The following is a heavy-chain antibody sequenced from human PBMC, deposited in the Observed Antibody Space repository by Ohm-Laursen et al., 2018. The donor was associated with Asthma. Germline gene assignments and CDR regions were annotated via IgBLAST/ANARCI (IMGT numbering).Heavy chain of an antibody. Sequence: SLRLSCSASGYSFSLYSIHWIRQAPGKGLEWVSAISGSGGSTYYADSVKGRFTISRDNSKNTLYLQMNSLRAEDTAVYYCAKDDAWYPVVGAFDIWGQGTMVTVSS. J-gene: IGHJ3*02. V-gene: IGHV3-23*01. CDR1: GYSFSLYS. D-gene: IGHD2-15*01. CDR3: AKDDAWYPVVGAFDI. CDR2: ISGSGGST.